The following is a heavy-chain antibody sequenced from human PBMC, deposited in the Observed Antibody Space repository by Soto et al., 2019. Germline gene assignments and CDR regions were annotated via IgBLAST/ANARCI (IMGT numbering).Heavy chain of an antibody. CDR1: GGSFSPYI. Sequence: QVQLQQWGAGLLKPSETLSLTCAVYGGSFSPYIWSWIRQPPGKGLEWIGESSHNGVTDFSPSVKSRATVSVDTSKNQFSLNLTSVTAADTAVYYCARRRRGSSTGFDFWGQGTLVAVSS. CDR2: SSHNGVT. V-gene: IGHV4-34*02. J-gene: IGHJ4*02. D-gene: IGHD3-16*01. CDR3: ARRRRGSSTGFDF.